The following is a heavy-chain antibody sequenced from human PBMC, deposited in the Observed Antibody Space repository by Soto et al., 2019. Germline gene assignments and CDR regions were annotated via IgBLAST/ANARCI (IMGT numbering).Heavy chain of an antibody. CDR1: GFTFSTYS. J-gene: IGHJ6*02. D-gene: IGHD5-12*01. CDR3: AKWHEDGYNSVYYYYGMDV. Sequence: GGSLRLSCAGSGFTFSTYSMNWVRQAPGKGLEWVSGIYGNGGGTFYADSVKGRFTISRDNFRNTLYLQMNSLRAEDTAVYYCAKWHEDGYNSVYYYYGMDVWGQGTTVTVSS. CDR2: IYGNGGGT. V-gene: IGHV3-23*01.